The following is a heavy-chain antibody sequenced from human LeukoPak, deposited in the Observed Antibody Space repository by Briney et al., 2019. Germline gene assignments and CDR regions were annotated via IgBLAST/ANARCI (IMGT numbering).Heavy chain of an antibody. Sequence: PGASLRLSCAVSGFTVSNNYMNWVRQAPGKGLEWVANIKQDGSEKYYVDSVKGRFTISRDNAKNSLYLQMNSLRAEDTAVYYCARAGRNYYGSGSYSFDPYYYYYYMDVWGKGTTVTVSS. CDR1: GFTVSNNY. CDR3: ARAGRNYYGSGSYSFDPYYYYYYMDV. J-gene: IGHJ6*03. CDR2: IKQDGSEK. V-gene: IGHV3-7*01. D-gene: IGHD3-10*01.